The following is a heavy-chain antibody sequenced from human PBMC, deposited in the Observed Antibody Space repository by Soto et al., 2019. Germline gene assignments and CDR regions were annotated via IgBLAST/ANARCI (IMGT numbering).Heavy chain of an antibody. J-gene: IGHJ4*02. CDR2: IHYSGTT. CDR1: GGSMRNYF. Sequence: PPETLSLTCTVSGGSMRNYFGTWIRQPPGKGLEWIGYIHYSGTTSFFPSYNPSLRSRVTISEDTSKNQFSLKLLSVTTADTAVYFCAAGEASSRNLAPYYLDFWGQGTLVTVSS. D-gene: IGHD6-13*01. CDR3: AAGEASSRNLAPYYLDF. V-gene: IGHV4-59*01.